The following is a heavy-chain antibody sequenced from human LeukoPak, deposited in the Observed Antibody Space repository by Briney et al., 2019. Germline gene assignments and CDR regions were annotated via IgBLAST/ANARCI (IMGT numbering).Heavy chain of an antibody. CDR1: GFTFSSYE. CDR2: ISSSGSTI. D-gene: IGHD2-15*01. CDR3: ARPEVVAGTYYYYYYMDV. Sequence: GGSLRLSCAASGFTFSSYEMNWVRQAPGKGLEWVSYISSSGSTIYYADSVKGRFTISRDNAKNSLYLQMNSLSVEDTAVYYCARPEVVAGTYYYYYYMDVWGKGTTVTVSS. J-gene: IGHJ6*03. V-gene: IGHV3-48*03.